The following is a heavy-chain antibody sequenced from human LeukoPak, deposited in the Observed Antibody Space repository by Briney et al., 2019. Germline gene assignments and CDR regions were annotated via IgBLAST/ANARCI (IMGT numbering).Heavy chain of an antibody. V-gene: IGHV4-34*01. Sequence: SETLSLTCAVYGGSFSGYYWSWIRQPPGKGLEWIEEINHSGSTNYNPSLKSRVTISVDTSKNQFSLKLSSVTAADTAVYYCARRHDYGDYVCDYWGQGTLVTVSS. D-gene: IGHD4-17*01. CDR1: GGSFSGYY. CDR3: ARRHDYGDYVCDY. J-gene: IGHJ4*02. CDR2: INHSGST.